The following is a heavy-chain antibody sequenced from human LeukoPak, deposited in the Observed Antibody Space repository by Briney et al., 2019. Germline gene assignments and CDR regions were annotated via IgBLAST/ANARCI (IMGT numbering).Heavy chain of an antibody. V-gene: IGHV3-30*02. Sequence: QPGGSLRLSCAASGFTFSSYGMHWVRQAPGKGLEWVAYIQYDGSNEQYADSVKGRFSISRDSSKNILYLQMNSLRAEDTAVYYCARAAIAAARIYYYMDVWGKGTTVTVSS. J-gene: IGHJ6*03. CDR2: IQYDGSNE. CDR1: GFTFSSYG. D-gene: IGHD6-13*01. CDR3: ARAAIAAARIYYYMDV.